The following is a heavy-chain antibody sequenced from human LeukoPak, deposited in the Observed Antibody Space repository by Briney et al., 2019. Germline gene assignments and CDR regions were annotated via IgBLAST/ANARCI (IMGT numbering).Heavy chain of an antibody. CDR3: AKGGGYSGYDPFNY. J-gene: IGHJ4*02. CDR1: GFTVSSNY. Sequence: GGSLRLSCAASGFTVSSNYMSWVRQAPGKGLEWVSAISGSGGSTYYADSVKGRFTISRDNSKNTLYLQMNSLRAEDTAVYYCAKGGGYSGYDPFNYWGQGTLVTVSS. CDR2: ISGSGGST. V-gene: IGHV3-23*01. D-gene: IGHD5-12*01.